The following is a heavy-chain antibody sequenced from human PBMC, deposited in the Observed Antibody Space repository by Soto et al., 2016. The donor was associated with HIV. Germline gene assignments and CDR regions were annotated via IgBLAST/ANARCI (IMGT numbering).Heavy chain of an antibody. D-gene: IGHD6-13*01. J-gene: IGHJ4*02. CDR1: EFTFRTYS. V-gene: IGHV3-21*01. CDR3: ARAETYSSSYQD. CDR2: ISRSSTYI. Sequence: EVQLVESGGGLVKPGESLRLPCTGSEFTFRTYSMNWVRQAPGKGLEWVSSISRSSTYIYYADSVKGRFTISRDNAKNLLYLQMNSLRAEDTAVYYCARAETYSSSYQDWGQGTLVTVSS.